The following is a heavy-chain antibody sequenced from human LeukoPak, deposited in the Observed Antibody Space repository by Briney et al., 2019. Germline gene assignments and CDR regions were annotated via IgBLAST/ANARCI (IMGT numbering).Heavy chain of an antibody. CDR2: VCSDASKY. D-gene: IGHD2-2*01. V-gene: IGHV3-33*01. J-gene: IGHJ4*02. CDR3: ARNADTSCQFSYFDY. Sequence: GRSLRLSCAGSGFIFGHYDMNFVRQAPGKGLEWVADVCSDASKYLYSDSVKGRFTPSRDNSMNLMSLQMDRLRADDPAVYYCARNADTSCQFSYFDYWGLGALVTVSS. CDR1: GFIFGHYD.